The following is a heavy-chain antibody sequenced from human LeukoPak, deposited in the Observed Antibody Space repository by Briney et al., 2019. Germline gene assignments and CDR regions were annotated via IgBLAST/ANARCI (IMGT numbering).Heavy chain of an antibody. V-gene: IGHV1-18*01. D-gene: IGHD6-6*01. Sequence: ASVKVSCQTSGYSLTNFGITWVGQAPGQRLEWMGCISGYNSKTFYAHEFQGRVTMTTDTLTSTVYMELRSLRSDDTAVYYCAREGLRSIAARRGTRDYTDVWGKGTTVIVSS. CDR3: AREGLRSIAARRGTRDYTDV. J-gene: IGHJ6*03. CDR2: ISGYNSKT. CDR1: GYSLTNFG.